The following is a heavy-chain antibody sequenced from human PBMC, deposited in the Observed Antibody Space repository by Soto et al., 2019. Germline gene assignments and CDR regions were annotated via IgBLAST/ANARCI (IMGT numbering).Heavy chain of an antibody. Sequence: PETLSLTCTPSGGSISSSSNYWGWIRQPQGKGLEWIGAINHSGSTNYNPSHKSRVTISVDTSKNQFSLKLSSVTAADTAVYYCARGPEAVYSYGPYYFDYWGQGTLVTVSS. CDR3: ARGPEAVYSYGPYYFDY. CDR1: GGSISSSSNY. CDR2: INHSGST. V-gene: IGHV4-39*07. J-gene: IGHJ4*02. D-gene: IGHD5-18*01.